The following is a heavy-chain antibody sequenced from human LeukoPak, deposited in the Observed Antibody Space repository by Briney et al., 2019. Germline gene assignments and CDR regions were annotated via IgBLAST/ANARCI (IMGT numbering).Heavy chain of an antibody. D-gene: IGHD2-15*01. J-gene: IGHJ4*02. Sequence: GGSLRLSCAASGFTFSSYAMSWVRQAPGKGLEWVSAISGSGGSTYYADSVKGRFTISRDNSKNTLYLQMNSLRAEDTAVYYCARDRSRYCSGGSCYSGKDYWGQGTLVTVSS. CDR1: GFTFSSYA. CDR3: ARDRSRYCSGGSCYSGKDY. CDR2: ISGSGGST. V-gene: IGHV3-23*01.